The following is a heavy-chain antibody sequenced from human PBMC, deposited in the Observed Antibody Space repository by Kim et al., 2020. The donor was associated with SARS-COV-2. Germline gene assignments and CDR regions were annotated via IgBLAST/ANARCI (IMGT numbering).Heavy chain of an antibody. Sequence: GGSLRLSCAASGFTFSSYAMSWVRQAPGKGLEWVSAISGSGGSTYYADSVKGRFTISRDNSKNTLYLQMNSLRAEDTAVYYCAKTHDFWSGYYFGYYFDYWGQGTLVTVSS. CDR2: ISGSGGST. V-gene: IGHV3-23*01. D-gene: IGHD3-3*01. CDR1: GFTFSSYA. J-gene: IGHJ4*02. CDR3: AKTHDFWSGYYFGYYFDY.